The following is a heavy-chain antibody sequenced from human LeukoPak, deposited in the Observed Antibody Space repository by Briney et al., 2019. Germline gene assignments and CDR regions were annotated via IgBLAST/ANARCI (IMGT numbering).Heavy chain of an antibody. CDR2: ISSNGGST. Sequence: PGGSLRLSCAASGFTFSSYGMHWVRQAPGKGLEYVSAISSNGGSTYYANSVKGRFTISRDNSKNTLYLQMGSLRAEDMAVYYCARGDLHYYDSSGYYLGTSDYWGQGTLVTVSS. J-gene: IGHJ4*02. CDR3: ARGDLHYYDSSGYYLGTSDY. D-gene: IGHD3-22*01. V-gene: IGHV3-64*01. CDR1: GFTFSSYG.